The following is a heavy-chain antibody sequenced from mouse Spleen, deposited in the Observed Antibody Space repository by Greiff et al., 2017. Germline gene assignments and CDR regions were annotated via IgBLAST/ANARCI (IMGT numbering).Heavy chain of an antibody. CDR3: ARGFYDPDY. J-gene: IGHJ2*01. CDR1: GFTFSSYA. D-gene: IGHD2-3*01. Sequence: EVQLVESGGGLVKPGGSLKLSCAASGFTFSSYAMSWVRQTPEKRLEWVASISSGGSTYYPDSVKGRFTISRDNARNILYLQMSSLRSEDTAMYYCARGFYDPDYWGQGTTLTVSS. V-gene: IGHV5-6-5*01. CDR2: ISSGGST.